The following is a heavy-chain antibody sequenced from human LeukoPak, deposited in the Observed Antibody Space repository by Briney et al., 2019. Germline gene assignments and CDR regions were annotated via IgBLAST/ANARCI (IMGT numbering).Heavy chain of an antibody. J-gene: IGHJ2*01. CDR1: GGTFGSYA. D-gene: IGHD4-17*01. V-gene: IGHV1-69*01. CDR2: IIPIFGTA. CDR3: ASSDGDGSYWYFDL. Sequence: SVKVSYKASGGTFGSYAISWVRQAPGQGLEWMGGIIPIFGTANYAQKFQGRVTITADESTSTAYMELSSLRSEDTAVYYCASSDGDGSYWYFDLWGRGTLVTVSS.